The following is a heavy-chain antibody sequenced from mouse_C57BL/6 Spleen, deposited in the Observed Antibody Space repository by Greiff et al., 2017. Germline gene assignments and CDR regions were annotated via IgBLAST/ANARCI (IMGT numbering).Heavy chain of an antibody. D-gene: IGHD1-1*01. CDR3: AIYGSSYGYYAMDY. Sequence: EVQLQESGPELVKPGASVKMSCKASGYTFTDYNMHWVKQSHGKSLEWIGYINPNNGGTSYNQKFKGKATLTVNKSSSTAYMELRSLTSEDSAVYYCAIYGSSYGYYAMDYWGQGTSVTVSS. J-gene: IGHJ4*01. V-gene: IGHV1-22*01. CDR1: GYTFTDYN. CDR2: INPNNGGT.